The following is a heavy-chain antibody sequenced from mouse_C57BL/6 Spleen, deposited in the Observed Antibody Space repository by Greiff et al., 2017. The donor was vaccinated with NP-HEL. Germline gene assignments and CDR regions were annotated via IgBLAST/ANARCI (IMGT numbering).Heavy chain of an antibody. D-gene: IGHD2-5*01. CDR2: IYPGDGDT. Sequence: VQLQQSGAELVKPGASVKISCKASGYAFSSYWMNWVKQRPGKGLEWIGQIYPGDGDTNYNGKFQGKATLTADKSSSTAYMQLSSLTSEDSAVYFCARVLYSNFWYFDVWGTRTTVTVSS. V-gene: IGHV1-80*01. CDR1: GYAFSSYW. J-gene: IGHJ1*03. CDR3: ARVLYSNFWYFDV.